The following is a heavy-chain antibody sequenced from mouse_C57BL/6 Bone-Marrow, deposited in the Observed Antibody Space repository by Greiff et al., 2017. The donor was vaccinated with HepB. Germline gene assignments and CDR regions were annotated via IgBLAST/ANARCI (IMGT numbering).Heavy chain of an antibody. CDR1: GYTFTDYY. D-gene: IGHD2-1*01. V-gene: IGHV1-26*01. CDR3: ARGGYGKGAMDY. CDR2: INPNNGGT. J-gene: IGHJ4*01. Sequence: VQLQQSGPELVKPGASVKISCKASGYTFTDYYMNWVKQSHGKSLEWIGDINPNNGGTSYNQKFKGKATLTVDKSSSTAYMELRSLTSEDSAVYYCARGGYGKGAMDYWGQGTSVTVSS.